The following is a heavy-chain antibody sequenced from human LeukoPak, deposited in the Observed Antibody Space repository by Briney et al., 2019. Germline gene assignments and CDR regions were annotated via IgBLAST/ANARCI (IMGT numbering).Heavy chain of an antibody. D-gene: IGHD6-13*01. Sequence: ASVKVSCKASGYTFATYGFCWVRQAPGHGLEWMGWISSNTGKTDYAQKFQGRVTLTTDTSTSTAYMELRSLRPDDTALYYCARVAGDRMDYWGQGTLLTVSS. J-gene: IGHJ4*02. V-gene: IGHV1-18*01. CDR3: ARVAGDRMDY. CDR1: GYTFATYG. CDR2: ISSNTGKT.